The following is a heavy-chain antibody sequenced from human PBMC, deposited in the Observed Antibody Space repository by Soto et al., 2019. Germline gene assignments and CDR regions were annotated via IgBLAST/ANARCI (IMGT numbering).Heavy chain of an antibody. J-gene: IGHJ6*02. CDR1: GGSISSYY. Sequence: SETLSLTCTVFGGSISSYYWSWILQPAGKGLEWIGRIYTSGSTNYNPSLKSRVTMSVDTSKNQFSLKLSSVTAADTAMYYCARGLRWVYGMDVWGQGTTVTVSS. CDR3: ARGLRWVYGMDV. CDR2: IYTSGST. V-gene: IGHV4-4*07. D-gene: IGHD3-3*01.